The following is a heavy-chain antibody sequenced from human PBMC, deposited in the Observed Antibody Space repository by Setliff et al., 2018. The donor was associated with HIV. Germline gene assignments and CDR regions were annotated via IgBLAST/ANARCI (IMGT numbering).Heavy chain of an antibody. CDR2: VRIDSDGGTI. CDR1: GLHVRGAW. CDR3: THMGHYFDGTGYNRNYDIDV. D-gene: IGHD3-22*01. V-gene: IGHV3-15*01. J-gene: IGHJ1*01. Sequence: GGSLRLSCKPSGLHVRGAWMNWVRRAPGKGQEWVGLVRIDSDGGTINYAEPVQGRFVISRDDSKNMLYMEMSNLQTEDTAMYYCTHMGHYFDGTGYNRNYDIDVWGQGALVTVSS.